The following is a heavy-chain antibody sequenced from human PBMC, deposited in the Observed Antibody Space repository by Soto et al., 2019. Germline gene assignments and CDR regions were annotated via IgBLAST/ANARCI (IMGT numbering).Heavy chain of an antibody. V-gene: IGHV3-30-3*01. Sequence: GGSLRLSCAASGFTLSSYAMHWVRQAPGKGLEWVAVVSCAGTSTYYADSVKGRFTISRDNSNNTVYLQMNSLIAEDTAVYYCARMFLFATLGYHPNTFDFWGQGTMVTVSS. J-gene: IGHJ4*02. CDR2: VSCAGTST. D-gene: IGHD3-22*01. CDR1: GFTLSSYA. CDR3: ARMFLFATLGYHPNTFDF.